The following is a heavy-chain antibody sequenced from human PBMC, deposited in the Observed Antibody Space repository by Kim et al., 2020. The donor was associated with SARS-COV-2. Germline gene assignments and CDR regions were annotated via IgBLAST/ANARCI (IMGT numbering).Heavy chain of an antibody. CDR3: ARHRYYDILTGYIYYYGMDV. V-gene: IGHV4-59*08. CDR2: IYYSGST. CDR1: GGSISSYY. J-gene: IGHJ6*02. D-gene: IGHD3-9*01. Sequence: SETLSLTCTVSGGSISSYYWSWIRQPPGKGLEWIGYIYYSGSTNYNPSLKSRVTISVDTSKNQFSLKLSSVTAADTAVYYCARHRYYDILTGYIYYYGMDVWGQGTTVTVSS.